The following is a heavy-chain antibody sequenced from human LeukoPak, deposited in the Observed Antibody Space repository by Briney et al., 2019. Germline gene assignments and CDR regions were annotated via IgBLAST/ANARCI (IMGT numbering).Heavy chain of an antibody. V-gene: IGHV4-34*01. J-gene: IGHJ6*02. D-gene: IGHD6-19*01. CDR2: INHSGST. CDR3: ARGGYIAVAGVYYYYYYGMDV. Sequence: PSETLSLTCAVYGGFFSGYYWSWIRQPPGKGLEWIGEINHSGSTNYNPSLKSRVTISVDTSKNQFSLKLSSVTAADTAVYYCARGGYIAVAGVYYYYYYGMDVWGQGTTVTVSS. CDR1: GGFFSGYY.